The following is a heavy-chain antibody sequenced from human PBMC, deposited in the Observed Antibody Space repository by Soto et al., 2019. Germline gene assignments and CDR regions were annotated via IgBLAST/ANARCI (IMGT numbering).Heavy chain of an antibody. CDR1: GYTFTGYY. CDR3: ARGSLRGYYYMDV. Sequence: ASVKVSCKASGYTFTGYYMHWVRQAPGQGLEWMGWINPNSGGTNYAQKFQGWVTMTRDTSISTAYMELSRLRSDDTAVYYCARGSLRGYYYMDVWGKGTTVTVSS. CDR2: INPNSGGT. V-gene: IGHV1-2*04. J-gene: IGHJ6*03. D-gene: IGHD4-17*01.